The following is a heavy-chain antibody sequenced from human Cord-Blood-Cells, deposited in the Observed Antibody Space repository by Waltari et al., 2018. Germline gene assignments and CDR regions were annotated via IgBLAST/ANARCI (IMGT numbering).Heavy chain of an antibody. J-gene: IGHJ4*02. CDR1: GFTCSNAW. D-gene: IGHD2-2*01. V-gene: IGHV3-15*01. CDR3: TTEPQPLDY. CDR2: IKSETDGGTT. Sequence: EVQLVESGGGLVKPGGSLRRHCAASGFTCSNAWIDWVRQAPGKGLGWVGRIKSETDGGTTDYAAPVKGRFTISRDDSKNTLYLQMNSLKTEDTAVYYCTTEPQPLDYWGQGTLVTVSS.